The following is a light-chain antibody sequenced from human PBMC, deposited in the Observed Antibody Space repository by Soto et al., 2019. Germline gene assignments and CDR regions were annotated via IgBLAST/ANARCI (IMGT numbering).Light chain of an antibody. CDR2: AAS. CDR3: QQYYSYPRT. CDR1: QGISSY. Sequence: AIRMTQSPSSFSASTGDRVTLTCRASQGISSYLAWYQQKPGKAPKLLIYAASTLQSGVPSRFSGSGSGTDFTLTISCLQSEDFATYYCQQYYSYPRTFGQGTKVDIK. V-gene: IGKV1-8*01. J-gene: IGKJ1*01.